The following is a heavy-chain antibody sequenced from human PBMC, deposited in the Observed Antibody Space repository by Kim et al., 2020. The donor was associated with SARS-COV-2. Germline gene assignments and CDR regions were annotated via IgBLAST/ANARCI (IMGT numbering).Heavy chain of an antibody. V-gene: IGHV4-59*01. D-gene: IGHD3-3*01. CDR1: GGSISSYY. J-gene: IGHJ5*02. Sequence: SETLSLTCTVSGGSISSYYWSWIRQPPGKGLEWIGYIYYSGSTNYNPSLKSRVTISVDTSKNQFSLKLSSVTAADTAVYYCAGGQRITIFGVVGWFDPWGQGTLVTVSS. CDR2: IYYSGST. CDR3: AGGQRITIFGVVGWFDP.